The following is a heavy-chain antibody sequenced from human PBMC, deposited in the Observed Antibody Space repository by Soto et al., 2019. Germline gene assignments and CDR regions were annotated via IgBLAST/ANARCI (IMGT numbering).Heavy chain of an antibody. Sequence: QWQLVHSGAEGRKPGSWVRVSGKPSEATSSSYAISGVRRAPGQGLEWMGGIIPVFGTGIYAQKFQGRVTITADKSTNTAYMELSSLRSEDTAVYFCARVGGTGGYTYGLDYWGQGTLVTVSS. V-gene: IGHV1-69*06. CDR2: IIPVFGTG. CDR1: EATSSSYA. J-gene: IGHJ4*02. D-gene: IGHD5-18*01. CDR3: ARVGGTGGYTYGLDY.